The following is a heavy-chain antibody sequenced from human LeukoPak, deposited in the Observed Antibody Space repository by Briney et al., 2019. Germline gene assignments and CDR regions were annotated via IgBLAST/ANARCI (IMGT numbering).Heavy chain of an antibody. CDR2: IYPGDSDT. V-gene: IGHV5-51*01. CDR1: GSTFTNYW. Sequence: GESLQISCKGSGSTFTNYWIGWVRPMPGKGLEWVGIIYPGDSDTRYSPSFQGQVTISVDKSISTAYLQWSSPKASDTAMYYCARRGIGWFVPWGQGTLVTVSS. J-gene: IGHJ5*02. D-gene: IGHD3-10*01. CDR3: ARRGIGWFVP.